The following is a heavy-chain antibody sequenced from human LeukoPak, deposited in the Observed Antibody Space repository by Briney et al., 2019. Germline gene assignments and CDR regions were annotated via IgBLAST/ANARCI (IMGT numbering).Heavy chain of an antibody. Sequence: TGGSLRLSCAASGFTFSSYSMSWVRQAPGKGLEWVSSISSSSSYIYYADSVKGRYTISRDKAKNSLYLQMNSLRAEDTAVYYCAASLALSARVDYWGQGTLVTVSS. D-gene: IGHD3-10*01. V-gene: IGHV3-21*01. CDR1: GFTFSSYS. CDR3: AASLALSARVDY. CDR2: ISSSSSYI. J-gene: IGHJ4*02.